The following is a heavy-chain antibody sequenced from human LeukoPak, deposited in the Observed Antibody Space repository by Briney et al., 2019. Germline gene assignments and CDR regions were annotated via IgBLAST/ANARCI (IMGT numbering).Heavy chain of an antibody. Sequence: VASGTVSFKASGGTFSSYAISWVRQAPGQGLEWMGGIIPIFGTANYAQKFQGRVTITADESTSTAYMELSSLRSEDTAVYYCAREGVVVPAAVLDYWGQGTLVTVSS. D-gene: IGHD2-2*01. J-gene: IGHJ4*02. CDR3: AREGVVVPAAVLDY. V-gene: IGHV1-69*13. CDR1: GGTFSSYA. CDR2: IIPIFGTA.